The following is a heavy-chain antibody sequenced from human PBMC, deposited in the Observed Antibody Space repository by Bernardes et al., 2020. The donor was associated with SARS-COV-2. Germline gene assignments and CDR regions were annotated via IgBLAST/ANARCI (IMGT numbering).Heavy chain of an antibody. J-gene: IGHJ6*02. V-gene: IGHV4-59*01. CDR1: GASISSYY. Sequence: SETLSLTCNVSGASISSYYWSWIRQPPGKGLEWIGYIHYTGSTNYNPSLKSRVTISADTSRNHFSLRLTSVTAVDTAVYFCSRYQNVHYGRDVWGQGTTVTVSS. D-gene: IGHD2-2*01. CDR3: SRYQNVHYGRDV. CDR2: IHYTGST.